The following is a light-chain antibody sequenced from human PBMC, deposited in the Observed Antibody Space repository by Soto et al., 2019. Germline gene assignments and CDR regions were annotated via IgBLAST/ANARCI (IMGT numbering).Light chain of an antibody. J-gene: IGLJ2*01. CDR3: SSYAGTNNLV. CDR2: EVN. V-gene: IGLV2-8*01. Sequence: QSVLTQPPSASGSPGQSVTISCTGTSSDIGGYNFVSWYQQHPGKAPKLMIDEVNKRPSGVPDRFSGSKSGNTASLTVSGLQAEDEADYYCSSYAGTNNLVFGGGTKLTVL. CDR1: SSDIGGYNF.